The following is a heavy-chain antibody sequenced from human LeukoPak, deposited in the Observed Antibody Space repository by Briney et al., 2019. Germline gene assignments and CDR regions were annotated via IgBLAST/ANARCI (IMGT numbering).Heavy chain of an antibody. V-gene: IGHV4-34*01. CDR3: ARAPITMVRGVIRWFDP. CDR1: GGSFSGYY. Sequence: PSETLSLTCAVYGGSFSGYYWSWIRQPPGKGLEWLGEINHSGSTNYNPSLKSRVTISVDTSKNQFSLKLSSVTAADTAVYYCARAPITMVRGVIRWFDPWGQGTLVTVSS. CDR2: INHSGST. J-gene: IGHJ5*02. D-gene: IGHD3-10*01.